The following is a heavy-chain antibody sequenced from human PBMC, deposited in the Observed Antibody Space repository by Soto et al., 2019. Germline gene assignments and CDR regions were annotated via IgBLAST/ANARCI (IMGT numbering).Heavy chain of an antibody. Sequence: SEALSLPCTVSGGSISGSSYYLGRIRLPLWKVLEWIGSIYSSGFTYYNPSLQSRVTMSVDTSKNQFSLKLSSVTAADTVVYYCARHVLRHFDPSYDYWGQGTLVTVSS. CDR1: GGSISGSSYY. V-gene: IGHV4-39*01. CDR2: IYSSGFT. J-gene: IGHJ4*02. D-gene: IGHD3-9*01. CDR3: ARHVLRHFDPSYDY.